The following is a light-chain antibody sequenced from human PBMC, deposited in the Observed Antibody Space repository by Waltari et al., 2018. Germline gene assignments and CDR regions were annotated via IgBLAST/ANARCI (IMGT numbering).Light chain of an antibody. CDR3: QQYGTSRYT. V-gene: IGKV3-20*01. CDR2: AAS. J-gene: IGKJ2*01. Sequence: DIVWTKSPGTLSLSQGERVTLSCRASQSITSVFLAWYQQKPGQAPRLLIYAASSRAAGIPDRFSGSGSGTDFSLTIRRLEPEDSGVYYCQQYGTSRYTFGQGTKLEI. CDR1: QSITSVF.